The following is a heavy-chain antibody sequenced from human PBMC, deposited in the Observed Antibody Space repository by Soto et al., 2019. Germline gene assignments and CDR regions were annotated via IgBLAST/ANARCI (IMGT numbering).Heavy chain of an antibody. V-gene: IGHV4-31*03. J-gene: IGHJ6*02. CDR2: IYYSGST. D-gene: IGHD2-2*01. CDR1: GGSISSGGYY. Sequence: QVQLQESGPGLVKPSQTLSLTCTVSGGSISSGGYYWSWIRQHPGKGLEWIGYIYYSGSTYYNPSLKIRVTISVDTSKNQFCLEVSAVTAADTAVYYWAGEPVVPAAITPPPFMDVWGQGTTVTVSS. CDR3: AGEPVVPAAITPPPFMDV.